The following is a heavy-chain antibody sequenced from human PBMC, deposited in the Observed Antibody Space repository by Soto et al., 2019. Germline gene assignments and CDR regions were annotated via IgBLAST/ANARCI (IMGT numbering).Heavy chain of an antibody. CDR3: ARGGRAAAGNKRYYFDY. V-gene: IGHV4-34*01. CDR2: INHSGST. J-gene: IGHJ4*02. D-gene: IGHD6-13*01. CDR1: GGSFSGYY. Sequence: SETLSLTCAVYGGSFSGYYWSWIRQPPGKGLEWIGEINHSGSTNYNPSLKSRVTISVDTSKNQFSPKLSSVTAADTAVYYCARGGRAAAGNKRYYFDYWGQGTLVTVSS.